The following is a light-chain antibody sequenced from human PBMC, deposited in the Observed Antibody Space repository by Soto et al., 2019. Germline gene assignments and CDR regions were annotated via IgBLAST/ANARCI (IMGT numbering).Light chain of an antibody. CDR2: KAS. Sequence: DIQMTQSPSTLSASIGDRVTITCRASQSIRSWLAWYQQKPGKAPKLLIYKASSFPSGVPSRFSGSGSGTEFTLTISSLQPDDFATYYCQQYNSFPLTFGGGTKVEMK. CDR3: QQYNSFPLT. J-gene: IGKJ4*01. CDR1: QSIRSW. V-gene: IGKV1-5*03.